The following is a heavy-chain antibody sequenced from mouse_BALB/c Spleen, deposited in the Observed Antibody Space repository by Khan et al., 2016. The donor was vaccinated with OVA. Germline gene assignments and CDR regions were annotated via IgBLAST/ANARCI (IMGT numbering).Heavy chain of an antibody. D-gene: IGHD2-1*01. V-gene: IGHV2-3*01. CDR3: VKQNHGTLYAVDY. J-gene: IGHJ4*01. CDR1: GFSLTSYG. Sequence: VQLQESGPGLVAPSQSLSITCTVSGFSLTSYGVSWVRQPPGKGLEWLGVIWGDGNTNYHSALISRLSISKDDSKSQVFLKLNSLQTDDTATYYCVKQNHGTLYAVDYWGQGTSVTGSS. CDR2: IWGDGNT.